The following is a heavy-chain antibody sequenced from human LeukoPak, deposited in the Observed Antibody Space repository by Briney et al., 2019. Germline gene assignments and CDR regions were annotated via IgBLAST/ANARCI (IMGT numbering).Heavy chain of an antibody. D-gene: IGHD4-17*01. CDR2: ISYDGSNK. CDR1: GFTFSSYG. J-gene: IGHJ6*03. Sequence: GGSLRLSCAASGFTFSSYGMHWVRQAPGKGLEWVAVISYDGSNKYYADSVKGRFTISRDNSKNTLYLQMNSLRAEDTAVYYCAKAYGDYGSDYYMDVWGKGTTVTVSS. CDR3: AKAYGDYGSDYYMDV. V-gene: IGHV3-30*18.